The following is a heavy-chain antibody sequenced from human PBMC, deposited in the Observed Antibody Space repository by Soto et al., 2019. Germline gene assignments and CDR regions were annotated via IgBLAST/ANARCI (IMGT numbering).Heavy chain of an antibody. J-gene: IGHJ3*02. CDR3: AAAVPAYYGSET. D-gene: IGHD2-15*01. V-gene: IGHV3-72*01. Sequence: EVQLVESGGGLVQPGGSLRLSCAASGFTFSDHYMDWVRQAPGKGLEWVGRTRNKANSYTTAYAASVTGRFTISRDDSKNSLYLQMNGLKTDDTAVYYCAAAVPAYYGSETWGQGTMVTVSS. CDR1: GFTFSDHY. CDR2: TRNKANSYTT.